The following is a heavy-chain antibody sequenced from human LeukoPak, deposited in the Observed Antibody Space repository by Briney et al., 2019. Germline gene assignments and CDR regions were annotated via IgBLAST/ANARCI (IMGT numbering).Heavy chain of an antibody. CDR2: ISFDGSNK. D-gene: IGHD4-17*01. CDR1: GFTFSIYG. V-gene: IGHV3-30*18. J-gene: IGHJ6*02. CDR3: AKEGYGAPGEYYYYGMDV. Sequence: GGSLRLSCAASGFTFSIYGMHWVRQAPGKGLEWVAVISFDGSNKYYADSVKGRFTISRDNSKNTLYLQMNSLRAEDTAVYYCAKEGYGAPGEYYYYGMDVWGQGTTVTVSS.